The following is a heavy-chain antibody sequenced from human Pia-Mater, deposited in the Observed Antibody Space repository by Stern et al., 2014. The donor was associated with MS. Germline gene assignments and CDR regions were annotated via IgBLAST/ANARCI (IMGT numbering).Heavy chain of an antibody. D-gene: IGHD2-8*02. CDR2: VYYSGAT. Sequence: VQLVESGPGLVKPSETLSLTCAVSGDSISSYTHYWAWIRQPPGKGLEWIGSVYYSGATYYHPFLKSPVTISVDTSKNHFHLGLNSVTAADTAVYYCAKHACTGAACPFDLWGQGTLVTVSS. CDR1: GDSISSYTHY. CDR3: AKHACTGAACPFDL. V-gene: IGHV4-39*01. J-gene: IGHJ4*02.